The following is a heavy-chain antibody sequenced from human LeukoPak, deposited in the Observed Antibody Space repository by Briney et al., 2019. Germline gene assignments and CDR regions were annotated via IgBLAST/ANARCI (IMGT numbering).Heavy chain of an antibody. Sequence: PSETLSLTCTVSGGPISSSSYYWGWIRQPPGKGLEWIGSIYYSGSTYYNLSLKSRVTISVDTSKNQFSLKLSSVTAADTAVYYCARMSGYSGYYYYYYMDVWGKGTTVTVSS. CDR2: IYYSGST. J-gene: IGHJ6*03. D-gene: IGHD5-12*01. V-gene: IGHV4-39*01. CDR1: GGPISSSSYY. CDR3: ARMSGYSGYYYYYYMDV.